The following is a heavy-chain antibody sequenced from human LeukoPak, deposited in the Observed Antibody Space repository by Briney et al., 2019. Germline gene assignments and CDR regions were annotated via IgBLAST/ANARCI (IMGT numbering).Heavy chain of an antibody. CDR1: GFTVSSNC. J-gene: IGHJ6*02. CDR3: ARDKGLAVAGTYYCYGMDV. Sequence: GGSLRLSCAASGFTVSSNCMRWVRQAPGKGREWVSVIYSGGSTYYADSVKGRFTISRDNSKNTLYLQMNSLRAADTAVYYCARDKGLAVAGTYYCYGMDVWGQGTTVTVSS. CDR2: IYSGGST. D-gene: IGHD6-19*01. V-gene: IGHV3-66*01.